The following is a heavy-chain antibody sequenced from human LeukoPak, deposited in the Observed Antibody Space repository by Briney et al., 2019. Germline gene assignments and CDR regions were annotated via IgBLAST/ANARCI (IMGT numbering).Heavy chain of an antibody. J-gene: IGHJ6*04. D-gene: IGHD2-2*01. CDR3: ARQGYCSSTSCYGGGYYYYGMDV. CDR1: GGTFTSYA. CDR2: IIPNFGTA. V-gene: IGHV1-69*13. Sequence: SVKVSCKASGGTFTSYAISWVRQAPGQGLEWMGGIIPNFGTADYAQNLQGRVTITADESTSTAYMELSSLRSEYTAVYYCARQGYCSSTSCYGGGYYYYGMDVWGKGTTVTVSS.